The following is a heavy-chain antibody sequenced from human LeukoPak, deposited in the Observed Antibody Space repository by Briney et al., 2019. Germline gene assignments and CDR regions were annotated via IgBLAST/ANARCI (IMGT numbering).Heavy chain of an antibody. D-gene: IGHD2-2*02. CDR3: ARDAEYCSSTSCYKDYYYYMDV. V-gene: IGHV3-64*01. Sequence: GRSLRLSFAASGFTFSSYAMHWVRQAPGKGLEYVSAISSNGGSTYYANSVKGRFTISRDNSKNTLYLQMGSLRAEDMAVYYCARDAEYCSSTSCYKDYYYYMDVWGKGTTVTVSS. CDR2: ISSNGGST. CDR1: GFTFSSYA. J-gene: IGHJ6*03.